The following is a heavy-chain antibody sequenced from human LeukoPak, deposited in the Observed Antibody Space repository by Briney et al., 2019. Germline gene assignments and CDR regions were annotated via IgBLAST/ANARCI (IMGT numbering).Heavy chain of an antibody. CDR2: IYYSGST. Sequence: PSETLSLTCTVSGGSISSYYWSWIRQPPGKGLEWIGYIYYSGSTNYNPSPKSRVTISVDTSKNQFSLKLSSVTAADTAVYYCAREGEGSSSWATFDYWGQGTLVTVSS. J-gene: IGHJ4*02. V-gene: IGHV4-59*01. D-gene: IGHD6-13*01. CDR1: GGSISSYY. CDR3: AREGEGSSSWATFDY.